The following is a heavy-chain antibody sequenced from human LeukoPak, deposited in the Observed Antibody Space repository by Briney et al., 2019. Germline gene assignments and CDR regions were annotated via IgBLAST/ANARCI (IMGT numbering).Heavy chain of an antibody. CDR1: GGSMSPYH. CDR2: IYYSGST. Sequence: PSETLSLTCTVSGGSMSPYHWGWIRQPPGKGLEWTGYIYYSGSTNYNPSLKSRVTISVDTSKNQFSLKLSSVTAADTAIYYCARAVSGRFDYWGQGTLVAVSS. D-gene: IGHD6-19*01. V-gene: IGHV4-59*08. J-gene: IGHJ4*02. CDR3: ARAVSGRFDY.